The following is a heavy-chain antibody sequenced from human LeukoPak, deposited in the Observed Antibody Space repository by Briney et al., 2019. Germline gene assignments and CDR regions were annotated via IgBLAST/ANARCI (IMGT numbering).Heavy chain of an antibody. D-gene: IGHD3-22*01. Sequence: SETLSLTCSVSGGSINSGYWSWIRQPPGKGLEWIGYIYYSGSTYYNPSLKSRVTVSVDTSKNQFSLKLSSVTAADTAVYYCARDMYDSSGSYAFDIWGQGTMVTVSS. J-gene: IGHJ3*02. CDR3: ARDMYDSSGSYAFDI. CDR1: GGSINSGY. V-gene: IGHV4-59*06. CDR2: IYYSGST.